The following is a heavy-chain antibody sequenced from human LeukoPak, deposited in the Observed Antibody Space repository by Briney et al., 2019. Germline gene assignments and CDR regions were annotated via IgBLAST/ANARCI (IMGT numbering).Heavy chain of an antibody. J-gene: IGHJ4*02. V-gene: IGHV1-69*13. CDR1: GGTFSSYA. Sequence: SVTVSCKASGGTFSSYAISWVRQAPGQGLEWMGGIIPIFGTANYAQKFQGRVTITADESTSTAYMELSSLRSEDTAVYYCARGYCSGGSCYPFDYWGQGTLVTVSS. CDR2: IIPIFGTA. D-gene: IGHD2-15*01. CDR3: ARGYCSGGSCYPFDY.